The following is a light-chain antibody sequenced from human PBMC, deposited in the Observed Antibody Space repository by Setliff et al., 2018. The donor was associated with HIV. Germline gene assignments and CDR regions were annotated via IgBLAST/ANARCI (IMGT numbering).Light chain of an antibody. Sequence: QSALAQPASVSGSPGQTITISCTGTSNDIGGYNYVSWYQQHPGEAPKLIIYNVNNRPSGVSSRFSGSKSGNTASLSISELRAEDETDYYCTSHTGGNTRVFGTGTKVTVL. J-gene: IGLJ1*01. V-gene: IGLV2-14*03. CDR3: TSHTGGNTRV. CDR2: NVN. CDR1: SNDIGGYNY.